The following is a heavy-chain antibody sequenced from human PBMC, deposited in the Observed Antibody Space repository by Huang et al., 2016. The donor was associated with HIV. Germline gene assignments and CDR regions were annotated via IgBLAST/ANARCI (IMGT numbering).Heavy chain of an antibody. CDR1: GFSFSTYG. J-gene: IGHJ4*02. D-gene: IGHD1-26*01. Sequence: VQLVESGGGVVQPGRSLRLAWPASGFSFSTYGLHWVRQAPGKGLEWVAVISYDGSNKYYAHSVKGRFTISRDTSENKVYLQMNSLRHEDTAVYYCAKDGADEEWDIDYWGQGTLVTVSS. V-gene: IGHV3-30*18. CDR3: AKDGADEEWDIDY. CDR2: ISYDGSNK.